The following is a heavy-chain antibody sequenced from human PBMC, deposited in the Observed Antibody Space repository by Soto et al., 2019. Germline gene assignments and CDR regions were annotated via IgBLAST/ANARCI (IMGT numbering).Heavy chain of an antibody. CDR1: GVSRSSRNW. CDR3: ARLGLYSYGYWFDP. Sequence: SETLSLTCAVSGVSRSSRNWCSFVRPPRGKVLVWIVEINHSGRTTYNPSLRSRVTTPVDKCKIQFPQMLSSGPAADTAVYYCARLGLYSYGYWFDPWVQGTLVTVSS. D-gene: IGHD5-18*01. V-gene: IGHV4-4*02. J-gene: IGHJ5*02. CDR2: INHSGRT.